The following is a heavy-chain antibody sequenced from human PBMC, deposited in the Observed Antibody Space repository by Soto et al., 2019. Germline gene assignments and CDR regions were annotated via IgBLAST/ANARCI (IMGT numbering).Heavy chain of an antibody. CDR2: ISAYNGNT. CDR3: ARPDDAFDI. Sequence: QVQLVQSGAEVKKPGASVKVSCKASGYTFTSYGISWVRQAPGQGLEWMGWISAYNGNTNYAQKLQGRVTVTSTPSTRTAYLELRSLRSDDTALYYCARPDDAFDIWGQGTMVTVSS. J-gene: IGHJ3*02. CDR1: GYTFTSYG. V-gene: IGHV1-18*01.